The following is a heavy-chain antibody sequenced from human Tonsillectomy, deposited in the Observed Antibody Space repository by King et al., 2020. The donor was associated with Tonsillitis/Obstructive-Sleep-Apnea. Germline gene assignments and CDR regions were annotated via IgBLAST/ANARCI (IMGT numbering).Heavy chain of an antibody. D-gene: IGHD3-22*01. CDR2: IDPSDSYT. Sequence: VQLVESGAEVKKPGESLRISCQGSGYSFTSYWISWVRQMPGKGLEWMGRIDPSDSYTNYSPSFQGHVSISADKSISTAYLQWSSLKASDTAMYYCARHSTSYSVTWYFDYWGQGTLVTVSS. CDR3: ARHSTSYSVTWYFDY. V-gene: IGHV5-10-1*03. J-gene: IGHJ4*02. CDR1: GYSFTSYW.